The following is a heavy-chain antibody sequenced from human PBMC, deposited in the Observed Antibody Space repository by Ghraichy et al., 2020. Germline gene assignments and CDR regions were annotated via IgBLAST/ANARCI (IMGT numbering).Heavy chain of an antibody. CDR2: INPDGSEK. D-gene: IGHD2/OR15-2a*01. V-gene: IGHV3-7*03. J-gene: IGHJ6*04. Sequence: GGSLRLSCAASGFTFSIYSMSWVRQAPGKGLEWVANINPDGSEKYYVDSVKGRFTMSRDKAKNSVSLQMNSLRAEDTAVYYCARNRASLDVWGKGTTVTVSS. CDR3: ARNRASLDV. CDR1: GFTFSIYS.